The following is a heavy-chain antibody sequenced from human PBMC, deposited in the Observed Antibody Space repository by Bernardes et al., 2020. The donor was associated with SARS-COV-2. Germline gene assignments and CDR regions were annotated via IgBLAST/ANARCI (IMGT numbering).Heavy chain of an antibody. D-gene: IGHD3-16*02. V-gene: IGHV4-39*01. CDR3: ARRDVWGSYRYTFVTNAFDI. CDR2: IYYSGST. J-gene: IGHJ3*02. Sequence: SEPLSLTCTVSGGSISSSSYYWGWLLQPPGKGLEWIGSIYYSGSTYYNPSLKSRVTISVDTSKNQFSLKLSSVTAADTAVYYCARRDVWGSYRYTFVTNAFDIWGQGTMVTVSS. CDR1: GGSISSSSYY.